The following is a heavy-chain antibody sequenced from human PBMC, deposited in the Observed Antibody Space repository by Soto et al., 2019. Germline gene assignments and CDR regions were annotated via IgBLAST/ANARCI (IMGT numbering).Heavy chain of an antibody. J-gene: IGHJ4*02. Sequence: EVQLLESGGGLVQPGGSLRLSCAASGFTFSSYAMSWVRQAPGKGLEWVSAISGSGGSTYYADSVKGRFPISRDNSKIPLYLQMNSLRAEDTAVYYCAKRQGGYYDSSGYYLFDYWGQGTLVTVSS. CDR3: AKRQGGYYDSSGYYLFDY. V-gene: IGHV3-23*01. CDR1: GFTFSSYA. CDR2: ISGSGGST. D-gene: IGHD3-22*01.